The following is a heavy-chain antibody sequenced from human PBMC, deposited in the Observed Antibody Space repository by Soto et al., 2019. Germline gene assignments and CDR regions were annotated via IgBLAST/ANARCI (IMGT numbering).Heavy chain of an antibody. CDR2: ISGSGGNT. CDR3: ARPNPQRGSGFLFDY. D-gene: IGHD2-21*01. J-gene: IGHJ4*02. CDR1: RFTFSNYA. V-gene: IGHV3-23*01. Sequence: PGGSLRLSCAASRFTFSNYAMSWVRQAPGRGLEWVSDISGSGGNTHYADSVKGRFTISRDNAINTLYLQMNSLRVEDTAVYYCARPNPQRGSGFLFDYWGQGTLVTVSS.